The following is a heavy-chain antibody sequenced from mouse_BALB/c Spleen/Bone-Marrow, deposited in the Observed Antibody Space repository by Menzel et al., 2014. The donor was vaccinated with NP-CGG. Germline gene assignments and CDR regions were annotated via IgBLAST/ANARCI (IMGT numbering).Heavy chain of an antibody. D-gene: IGHD1-1*01. CDR3: ARRTTTVVATDY. V-gene: IGHV1S81*02. CDR1: GYTFTSYW. Sequence: QVQLKQSGAELVKPGASVKLSCKASGYTFTSYWMRWVKQRPGQGLEWIGEINPSNGRTNYNEKFKSKATLTVDKSSSTAYMQLSSLTSEDSAVYYCARRTTTVVATDYWGQGTTLTVSS. CDR2: INPSNGRT. J-gene: IGHJ2*01.